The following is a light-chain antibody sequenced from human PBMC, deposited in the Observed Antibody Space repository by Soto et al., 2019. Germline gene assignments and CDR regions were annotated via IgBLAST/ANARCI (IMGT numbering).Light chain of an antibody. V-gene: IGKV2-30*01. CDR2: KVS. CDR3: MQGTHWPYT. J-gene: IGKJ2*01. CDR1: QSLVYVNGDTY. Sequence: DVVMTQSPLSLPVTLGQPASISCRSSQSLVYVNGDTYLDWFQHRPGQSPRRLIYKVSNRDSGVPDRFSGSGSGPDFTLKISRVEAEDVGVYYCMQGTHWPYTFGKGTKLEIK.